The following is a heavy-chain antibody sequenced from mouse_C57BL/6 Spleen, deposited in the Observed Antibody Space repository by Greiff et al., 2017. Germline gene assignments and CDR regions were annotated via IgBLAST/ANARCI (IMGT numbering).Heavy chain of an antibody. Sequence: EVQLQQSGPELVKPGASVKMSCKASGYTFTDYNMHWVKQSHGRSLEWIGDINPNNGGTSYNKKFKGKATLTVNKSSSTAYMELRSLTSEDAAVYYCTRRADYYSSRGFAYWGQGTLVTVAA. D-gene: IGHD1-1*01. J-gene: IGHJ3*01. V-gene: IGHV1-22*01. CDR2: INPNNGGT. CDR3: TRRADYYSSRGFAY. CDR1: GYTFTDYN.